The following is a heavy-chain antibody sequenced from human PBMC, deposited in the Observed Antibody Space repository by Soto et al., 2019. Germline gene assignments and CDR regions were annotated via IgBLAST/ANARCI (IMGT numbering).Heavy chain of an antibody. CDR1: GGTFTSYY. CDR3: ARSQDIVVVPAATYYGMDV. D-gene: IGHD2-2*01. J-gene: IGHJ6*02. V-gene: IGHV1-46*01. CDR2: INPSGGST. Sequence: ASVKVSCKSSGGTFTSYYMHWVRQAPGQGLEWMGIINPSGGSTSYAQKFQGRVTMTRDTSTSTVYMELSSLRSEDTAVYYCARSQDIVVVPAATYYGMDVWGQGTTVTVSS.